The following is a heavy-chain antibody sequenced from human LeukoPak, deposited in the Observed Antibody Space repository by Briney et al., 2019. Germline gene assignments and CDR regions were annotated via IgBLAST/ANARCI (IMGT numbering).Heavy chain of an antibody. V-gene: IGHV3-30*03. CDR3: ASTPPVTTKGDY. D-gene: IGHD4-17*01. CDR2: ISYDGSNK. J-gene: IGHJ4*02. Sequence: GRSLRLSCAASAFTFSSYGMHWVRQAPGKGLEWVAVISYDGSNKYYADSVKGRFTISRDNSKNTLYLQMNSLRAEDTAVYYCASTPPVTTKGDYWGQGTLVTVSS. CDR1: AFTFSSYG.